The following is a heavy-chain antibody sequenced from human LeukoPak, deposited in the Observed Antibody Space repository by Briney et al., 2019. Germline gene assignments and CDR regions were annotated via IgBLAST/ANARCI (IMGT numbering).Heavy chain of an antibody. CDR1: GGTFSSYA. J-gene: IGHJ6*04. D-gene: IGHD2-8*02. CDR2: IIPIFGTA. Sequence: ASVKVSCKASGGTFSSYAISWVRQAPGQGLEWMGGIIPIFGTANYAQKFQGRVTITADKSTNTAYMELSSLRSEDTAVYYCARAGGPLFDGNYYYGMDVWGKGTTVTVSS. CDR3: ARAGGPLFDGNYYYGMDV. V-gene: IGHV1-69*06.